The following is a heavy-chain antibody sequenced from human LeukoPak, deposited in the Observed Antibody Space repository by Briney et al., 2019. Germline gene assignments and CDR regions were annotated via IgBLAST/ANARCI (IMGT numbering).Heavy chain of an antibody. CDR1: GGSISSGDYY. CDR2: IYYSGST. V-gene: IGHV4-30-4*01. D-gene: IGHD3-10*01. CDR3: ASSRGRYGSGSYSP. Sequence: SETLSLTCTVSGGSISSGDYYWSWIRQPPGKDLEWIGYIYYSGSTYYNPSLKSRVTISVDTSKNQFSLKLSSVTAADTAVYYCASSRGRYGSGSYSPWGQGTLVTVSS. J-gene: IGHJ5*02.